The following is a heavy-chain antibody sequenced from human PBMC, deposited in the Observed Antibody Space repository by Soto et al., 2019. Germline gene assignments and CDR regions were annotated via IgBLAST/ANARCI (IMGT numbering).Heavy chain of an antibody. CDR1: GYTFTSYG. CDR3: ARGGPDFYDCWSGSEPNFDY. V-gene: IGHV1-18*01. J-gene: IGHJ4*02. CDR2: ISAYNGNT. Sequence: ASVKVSCKASGYTFTSYGISWVRQAPGQGLEWMGWISAYNGNTNYAQKLQGRVTMTTDTSTSTAYMELRSLRSDDTAVYYCARGGPDFYDCWSGSEPNFDYWGQGTLVTVSS. D-gene: IGHD3-3*01.